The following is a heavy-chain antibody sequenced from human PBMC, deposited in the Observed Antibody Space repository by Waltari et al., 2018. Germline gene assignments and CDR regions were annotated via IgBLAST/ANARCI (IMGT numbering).Heavy chain of an antibody. V-gene: IGHV3-48*03. CDR2: SSSTGSII. CDR3: VRVASRRAGGDY. J-gene: IGHJ4*02. Sequence: EVQLVESGGNLVQPGGSLRLSCAASGFTFSAYEMNLVRQAPGWGLEWVAYSSSTGSIIYYADSVKGRFTNSRDNAKNSLFLQMNSLRADDTAVYYCVRVASRRAGGDYWGQGTLVTVSS. CDR1: GFTFSAYE.